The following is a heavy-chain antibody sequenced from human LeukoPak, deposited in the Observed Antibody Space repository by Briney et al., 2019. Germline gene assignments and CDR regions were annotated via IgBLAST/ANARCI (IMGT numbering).Heavy chain of an antibody. D-gene: IGHD5-12*01. CDR2: VSGSGGST. J-gene: IGHJ4*02. CDR3: ATHYSGWHLKYFDY. Sequence: GESLRLSCAASGFTFSSYAMSWVRQAPGKGLEWVSAVSGSGGSTYFADSVKGRFTISRDNSKNTLYLEMNSLRAEDTAVYYCATHYSGWHLKYFDYWGQGTLVTVSS. CDR1: GFTFSSYA. V-gene: IGHV3-23*01.